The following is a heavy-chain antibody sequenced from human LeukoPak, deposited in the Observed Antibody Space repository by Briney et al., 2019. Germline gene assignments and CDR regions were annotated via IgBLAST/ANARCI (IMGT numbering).Heavy chain of an antibody. J-gene: IGHJ4*02. Sequence: PSETLSLTCIVSGGSISTYYWSWIRQPPGKGLEWIAYIYNTGSTNFNPSLKSRVTVSADRSKNQFSLKVRSVTAADTAVYYCATHNGWGPFDFWGQGTLVTVSS. CDR2: IYNTGST. CDR3: ATHNGWGPFDF. CDR1: GGSISTYY. D-gene: IGHD1-26*01. V-gene: IGHV4-59*08.